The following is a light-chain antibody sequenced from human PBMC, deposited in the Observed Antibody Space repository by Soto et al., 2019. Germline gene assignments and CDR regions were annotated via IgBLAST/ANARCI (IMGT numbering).Light chain of an antibody. Sequence: IHMTLSASTLSGSVGHRVTIACRASQTISSWLAWYQQKQWKAPKLLIYKASTLKSGVPSRFSGSGSGTEFTLTISSLQPDDFATYYCQHYNSYSEAFGQGTKVDI. CDR2: KAS. CDR3: QHYNSYSEA. V-gene: IGKV1-5*03. J-gene: IGKJ1*01. CDR1: QTISSW.